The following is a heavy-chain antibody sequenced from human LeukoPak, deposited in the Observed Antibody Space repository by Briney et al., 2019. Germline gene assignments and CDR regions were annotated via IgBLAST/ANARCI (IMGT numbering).Heavy chain of an antibody. CDR3: ARGAYYDFWSGVDY. J-gene: IGHJ4*02. V-gene: IGHV1-2*02. CDR1: GYTFTGYY. CDR2: INPNSGGT. Sequence: ASVKVSCKASGYTFTGYYMHWVRQAPGQGLEWMGWINPNSGGTNYAQKFQGRVTMTRDTSISTAYMELSRLRSDDTAVYCCARGAYYDFWSGVDYWGQGTLVTVSS. D-gene: IGHD3-3*01.